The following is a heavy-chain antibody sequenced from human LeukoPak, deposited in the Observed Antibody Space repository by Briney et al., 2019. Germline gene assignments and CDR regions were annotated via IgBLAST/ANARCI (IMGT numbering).Heavy chain of an antibody. CDR3: ARDPYYDYVWGSYRYDRFYYFDY. V-gene: IGHV3-11*01. Sequence: KAGGSLRLSCAASGFTFSDYYMSWIRQAPGKGLEWVSYISSSGSTIYYADSVKGRFTISRDNAKNSLYLQMNSLRAEDTAVYYCARDPYYDYVWGSYRYDRFYYFDYWGQGTLVTVSS. J-gene: IGHJ4*02. CDR1: GFTFSDYY. D-gene: IGHD3-16*02. CDR2: ISSSGSTI.